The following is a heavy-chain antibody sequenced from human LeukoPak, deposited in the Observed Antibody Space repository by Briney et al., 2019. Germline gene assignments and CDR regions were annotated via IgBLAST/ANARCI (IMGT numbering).Heavy chain of an antibody. CDR3: ARGSVAAADY. Sequence: SETLSLTCAVYGVSFSGSYWSWIRQPPGKGLEWIGEINHSGSTNYNPSLKSRVTISVDTSKNQFSLKLSSVTAADTAVYYCARGSVAAADYWGQGTLVTVSS. CDR2: INHSGST. CDR1: GVSFSGSY. V-gene: IGHV4-34*01. J-gene: IGHJ4*02. D-gene: IGHD6-25*01.